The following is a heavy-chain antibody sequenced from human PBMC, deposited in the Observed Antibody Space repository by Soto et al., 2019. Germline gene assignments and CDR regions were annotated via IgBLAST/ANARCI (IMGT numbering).Heavy chain of an antibody. V-gene: IGHV3-23*01. J-gene: IGHJ4*02. CDR1: GFTFSTYA. CDR3: AKSGPKNYFDY. Sequence: PGGSLRLSCEASGFTFSTYAMSWVRQAPGKGLEWVSGISGGGRFTYYADSVKGRFTISRDDSKNTLYLQMNSLRAEDTALYYCAKSGPKNYFDYWGQGTLVTVSS. CDR2: ISGGGRFT.